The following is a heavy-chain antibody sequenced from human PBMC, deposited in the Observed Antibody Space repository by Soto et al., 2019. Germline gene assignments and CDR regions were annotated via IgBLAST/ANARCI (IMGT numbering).Heavy chain of an antibody. D-gene: IGHD3-3*01. Sequence: QVQLVQSGAEVKKPGASVKVSCKASGYTFTSYDINWVRQATGQGLEWMGWMNPNSGNTGYAQKFQGRVTMTRNTSISTAYMELISLRSEDTAVYYCARGGLRVSEGYDFWSGYHDYWGQGTLVTVSS. J-gene: IGHJ4*02. CDR2: MNPNSGNT. CDR1: GYTFTSYD. V-gene: IGHV1-8*01. CDR3: ARGGLRVSEGYDFWSGYHDY.